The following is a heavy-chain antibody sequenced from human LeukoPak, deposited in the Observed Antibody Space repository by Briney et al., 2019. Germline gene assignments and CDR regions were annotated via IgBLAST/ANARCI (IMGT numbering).Heavy chain of an antibody. CDR2: IYYSGST. D-gene: IGHD2-2*02. Sequence: PSETLSLTCTVSGGSISSYYWSWIRQPPGKGLEWIGYIYYSGSTYYNPSLKSRVTISVDTSKNQFSLKLSSVTAADTAVYYCARSGPTHTLPYFDYWGQGTLVTVSS. CDR3: ARSGPTHTLPYFDY. CDR1: GGSISSYY. J-gene: IGHJ4*02. V-gene: IGHV4-30-4*01.